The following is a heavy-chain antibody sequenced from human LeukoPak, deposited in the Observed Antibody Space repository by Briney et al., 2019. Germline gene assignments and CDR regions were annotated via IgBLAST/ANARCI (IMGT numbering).Heavy chain of an antibody. V-gene: IGHV1-46*01. J-gene: IGHJ4*02. D-gene: IGHD5-24*01. CDR1: GYTFTSYY. Sequence: GASVKVSCKASGYTFTSYYMHWVRQASGQGLEWMGIINPSGGSTSYAQKFQGRVTITADKSTSTAYMELSSLRSEDTAVYYCAREGDGYNYVDYWGQGTLVTVSS. CDR2: INPSGGST. CDR3: AREGDGYNYVDY.